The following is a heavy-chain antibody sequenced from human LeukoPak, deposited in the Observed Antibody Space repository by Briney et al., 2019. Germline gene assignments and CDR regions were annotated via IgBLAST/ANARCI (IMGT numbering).Heavy chain of an antibody. CDR1: GGSISSYY. CDR3: ANHYYYDSSGPLCLPDY. J-gene: IGHJ4*02. Sequence: MPSETLSLTCTVSGGSISSYYWTWIRQPAGKGLEWIGRFYSSGITNYNPSLRSRVTMSVDRSKNQFSLNLTSVTAADTAVYYCANHYYYDSSGPLCLPDYWGQGTLVTVSS. D-gene: IGHD3-22*01. CDR2: FYSSGIT. V-gene: IGHV4-4*07.